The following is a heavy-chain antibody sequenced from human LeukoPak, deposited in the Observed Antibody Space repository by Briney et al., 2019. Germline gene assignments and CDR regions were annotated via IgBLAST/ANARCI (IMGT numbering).Heavy chain of an antibody. J-gene: IGHJ4*02. V-gene: IGHV3-23*01. D-gene: IGHD3-10*01. Sequence: SGGSLRLSCAASGFTFSSYAMSWVRQAPGKGLEWVSAISGSGGSTYYADSVKGRFTISRDNSKNTLYLQMNSLRAEDTAVYYCATTYYYGSGSYYPPDHWGQGTLVTVSS. CDR3: ATTYYYGSGSYYPPDH. CDR1: GFTFSSYA. CDR2: ISGSGGST.